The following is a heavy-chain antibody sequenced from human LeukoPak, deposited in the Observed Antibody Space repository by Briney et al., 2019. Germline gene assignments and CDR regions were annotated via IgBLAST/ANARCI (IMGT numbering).Heavy chain of an antibody. CDR3: AKFYSSTFNYGMDV. J-gene: IGHJ6*02. Sequence: GTSLRLSCAASAFTSSTYAMNWVRQAPGKGLEWVSAISGRGGSTYYADSVKGRFTVSRDNSKNTLYLQMDSLRAEDTAVYYCAKFYSSTFNYGMDVWGLGTTVTVSS. V-gene: IGHV3-23*01. D-gene: IGHD6-13*01. CDR1: AFTSSTYA. CDR2: ISGRGGST.